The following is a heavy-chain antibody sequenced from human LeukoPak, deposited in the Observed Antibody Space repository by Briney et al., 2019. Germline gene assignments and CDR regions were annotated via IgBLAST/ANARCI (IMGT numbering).Heavy chain of an antibody. CDR2: TTNSGDRT. J-gene: IGHJ4*02. CDR3: ASLYNDYGDY. V-gene: IGHV3-23*01. CDR1: GFNFRSYG. D-gene: IGHD5-24*01. Sequence: PGGSLRLSCAASGFNFRSYGMCWVRQAPGRGLEWVSGTTNSGDRTFYADPVKGRFTMSRDNSRNMLYLNMNNLRVDDTAVYYCASLYNDYGDYWGQGALVTVSS.